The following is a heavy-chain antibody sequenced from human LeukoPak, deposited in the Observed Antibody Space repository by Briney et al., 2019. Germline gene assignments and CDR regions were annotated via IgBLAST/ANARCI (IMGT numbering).Heavy chain of an antibody. CDR1: GYTFTSYD. V-gene: IGHV1-8*01. J-gene: IGHJ4*02. CDR3: ARGMGSGSYSAAYYFDY. CDR2: MNPNSGNT. D-gene: IGHD3-22*01. Sequence: ASVKVSCTASGYTFTSYDFNWVRQATGQGLEWMGWMNPNSGNTGYAQKFQGRVTMTRNTSISTAYMELSSLRSEDTAVYYCARGMGSGSYSAAYYFDYWGQGTLVTVSS.